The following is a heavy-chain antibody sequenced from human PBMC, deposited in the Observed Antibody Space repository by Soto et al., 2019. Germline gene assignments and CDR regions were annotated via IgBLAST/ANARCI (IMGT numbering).Heavy chain of an antibody. CDR2: IRSKANSYAT. CDR1: GFTFSGSA. CDR3: TPIHDRLLLYYFDY. Sequence: QTGGSLRLSCAASGFTFSGSAMHWVRQASGKGLEWVGRIRSKANSYATAYAASVKGRITISRDDSKNTAYLQMNSLKTEDTAVYYCTPIHDRLLLYYFDYWGQGTLVTVSS. V-gene: IGHV3-73*01. J-gene: IGHJ4*02. D-gene: IGHD2-15*01.